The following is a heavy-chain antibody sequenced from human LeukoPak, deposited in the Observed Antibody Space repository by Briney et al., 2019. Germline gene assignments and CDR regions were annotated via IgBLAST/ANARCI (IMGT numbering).Heavy chain of an antibody. Sequence: ASVKVSCKASGYTFTGYYMHWVRQAPGQGLEWMGWINPNSGGTNYAQKFQGRVTMTRDTSISTAYMELSRLRSGDTAVYYCARRGAIRWDYYYYYMDVWGKGTTVTVSS. CDR3: ARRGAIRWDYYYYYMDV. J-gene: IGHJ6*03. D-gene: IGHD3-10*01. CDR1: GYTFTGYY. CDR2: INPNSGGT. V-gene: IGHV1-2*02.